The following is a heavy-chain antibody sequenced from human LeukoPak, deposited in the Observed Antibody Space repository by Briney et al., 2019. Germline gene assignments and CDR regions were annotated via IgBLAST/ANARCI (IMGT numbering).Heavy chain of an antibody. CDR3: ARDYGDYVGWFDP. CDR1: GFTFSTYS. CDR2: ISGSSSTI. D-gene: IGHD4-17*01. J-gene: IGHJ5*02. Sequence: GGSLRLSCAASGFTFSTYSMNWVRQAPGKGLEWISYISGSSSTIYYADSVKGRFTISRDNAKNSLYLQMNSLRAEDTAVYYCARDYGDYVGWFDPWGQGTLVTVSS. V-gene: IGHV3-48*04.